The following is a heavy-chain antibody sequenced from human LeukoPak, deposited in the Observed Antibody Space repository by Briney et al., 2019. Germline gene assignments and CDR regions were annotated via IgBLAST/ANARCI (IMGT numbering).Heavy chain of an antibody. CDR1: GFTFDDYG. J-gene: IGHJ6*03. CDR2: VNRNGGRT. D-gene: IGHD4/OR15-4a*01. V-gene: IGHV3-20*04. CDR3: AREAGGDYGDYYYYYYYMDV. Sequence: GGSLRLSCAASGFTFDDYGMSWVRKAPGKGLEWISGVNRNGGRTGYADSVKGRFTISRDNAKNSLYLKMNSLRAEDTALYYCAREAGGDYGDYYYYYYYMDVWGKGTTVTVSS.